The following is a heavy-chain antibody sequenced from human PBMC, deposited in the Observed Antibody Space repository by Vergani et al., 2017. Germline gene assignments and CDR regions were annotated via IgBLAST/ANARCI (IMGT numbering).Heavy chain of an antibody. J-gene: IGHJ5*02. CDR3: ARGLGGGPAAINP. CDR1: GFTFSSYG. D-gene: IGHD2-2*01. Sequence: QVQLVESGGGLVKPGGSLRLSCAASGFTFSSYGMHWVRQAPGKGLEWVAVIWYDGSNKYYADSVKGRFTISRDNSKNTLYLQMNSLRAEDTAVYYCARGLGGGPAAINPWGQGTLVTVSS. V-gene: IGHV3-33*01. CDR2: IWYDGSNK.